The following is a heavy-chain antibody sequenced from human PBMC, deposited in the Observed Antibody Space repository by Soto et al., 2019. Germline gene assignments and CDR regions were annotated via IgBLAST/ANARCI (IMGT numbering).Heavy chain of an antibody. J-gene: IGHJ4*02. CDR1: GFTFNSYA. D-gene: IGHD6-6*01. V-gene: IGHV3-23*01. CDR3: ARGSLAARPYHYDY. Sequence: EVQLLESGGGLVQPGGSLRLSCAASGFTFNSYAMSWVRQAPGKGLEWVSGISDSGGSTYYADSMKGRFSISRDNSKNTVYVQMSSLRAEDTAVYYCARGSLAARPYHYDYWGQGTLVTVSS. CDR2: ISDSGGST.